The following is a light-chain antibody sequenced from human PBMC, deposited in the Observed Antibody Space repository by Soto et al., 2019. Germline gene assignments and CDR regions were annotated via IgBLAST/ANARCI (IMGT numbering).Light chain of an antibody. V-gene: IGLV2-14*01. CDR1: SSDVGSYDH. J-gene: IGLJ1*01. CDR3: ISYTGSSTSYV. Sequence: QSALTQPASVSGSPGQSITISCSGTSSDVGSYDHVAWYQQFPGKTPKLMIYEVSNRPSGVSSRFSGSKSGNTASLTISGLQDEDEADYYCISYTGSSTSYVFGSGTKVTVL. CDR2: EVS.